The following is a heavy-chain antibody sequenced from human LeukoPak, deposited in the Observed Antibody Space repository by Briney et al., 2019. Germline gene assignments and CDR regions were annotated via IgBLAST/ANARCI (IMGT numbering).Heavy chain of an antibody. CDR1: GGSISSGGCY. CDR3: ARDHRSSDYVWGSYRARRNDAFDI. V-gene: IGHV4-31*03. Sequence: SETLSLTCTVSGGSISSGGCYWSWIRQHPGKGLEWIGYIYYSGSTYYNPSLKSRVTISVDTSKNQFSLKLSSVTAADTAVYYCARDHRSSDYVWGSYRARRNDAFDIWGQGTMVTVSS. CDR2: IYYSGST. D-gene: IGHD3-16*02. J-gene: IGHJ3*02.